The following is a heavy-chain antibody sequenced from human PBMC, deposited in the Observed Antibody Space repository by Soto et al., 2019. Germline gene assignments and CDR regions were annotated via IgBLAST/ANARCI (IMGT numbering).Heavy chain of an antibody. D-gene: IGHD3-22*01. Sequence: HPGGSLRLSCAASEFTFSNYAMSWVRQAPGKGLEWVSGISYGGGTTYYADSVKGRFTISRDNSKNTLYLQMNSLRAEDTAVYYCAKNPGYYYDSTGYHFDYWGQGTLVTVSS. J-gene: IGHJ4*02. V-gene: IGHV3-23*01. CDR1: EFTFSNYA. CDR2: ISYGGGTT. CDR3: AKNPGYYYDSTGYHFDY.